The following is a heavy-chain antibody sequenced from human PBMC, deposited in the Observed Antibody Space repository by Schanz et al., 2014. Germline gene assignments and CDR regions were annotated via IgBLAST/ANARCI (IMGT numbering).Heavy chain of an antibody. D-gene: IGHD2-21*01. J-gene: IGHJ5*02. Sequence: QVQLVESRGGVVQPGRSLRLSCAASGFTFSAYGMHWVRQAPGKGLEWVAVIWYDGSKTYYADSVRGRFTISRENSKNTLHLQMNSLRAEDTAVYYCARAVGGNSALEWFDPWGQGTLVTVSS. CDR2: IWYDGSKT. CDR3: ARAVGGNSALEWFDP. CDR1: GFTFSAYG. V-gene: IGHV3-33*01.